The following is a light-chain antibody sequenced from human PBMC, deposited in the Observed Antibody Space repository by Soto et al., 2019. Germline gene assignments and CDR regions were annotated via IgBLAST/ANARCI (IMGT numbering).Light chain of an antibody. J-gene: IGLJ1*01. CDR3: TSHTSSGSLV. V-gene: IGLV2-14*03. Sequence: QSALTQPASVSGSPGQSITISCTGTSSDVGAYNFVSWYQQHPGKAPKLMIYDVSNRPSGVSNRISGSKSGNTASLTISGLPAEDEADYYCTSHTSSGSLVFGTGTKLTVL. CDR2: DVS. CDR1: SSDVGAYNF.